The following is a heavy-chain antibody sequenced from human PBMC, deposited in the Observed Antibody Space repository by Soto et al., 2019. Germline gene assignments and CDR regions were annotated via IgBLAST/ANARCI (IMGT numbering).Heavy chain of an antibody. V-gene: IGHV3-23*01. CDR2: ISGSGGST. Sequence: EVQLLESGGGLVQPGGSLRLSCAASGFTFSSYAMSWVRQAPGKGLEWVSAISGSGGSTYYADSVKGRFTISRDNSKNTRKLQMNSMRAEATAIYYCAKTYELRSPRSGGHGFDLWGQGTLVTVSS. D-gene: IGHD1-26*01. J-gene: IGHJ3*01. CDR1: GFTFSSYA. CDR3: AKTYELRSPRSGGHGFDL.